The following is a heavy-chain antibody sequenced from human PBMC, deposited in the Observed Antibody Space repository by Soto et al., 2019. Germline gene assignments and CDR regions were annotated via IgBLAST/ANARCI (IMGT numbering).Heavy chain of an antibody. CDR3: AKGENYYDSSGYYDSIDY. V-gene: IGHV3-30*18. D-gene: IGHD3-22*01. J-gene: IGHJ4*02. Sequence: QVQLVESGGGVVQPGRSLRLSCAASGFTFSSYGMHWVRQASGKGLERVAVISYDGSNKYYADSVKGRFTISRDNAKNTLYRQMNSLRAEDTAVYYCAKGENYYDSSGYYDSIDYWGQGTLVTVSS. CDR1: GFTFSSYG. CDR2: ISYDGSNK.